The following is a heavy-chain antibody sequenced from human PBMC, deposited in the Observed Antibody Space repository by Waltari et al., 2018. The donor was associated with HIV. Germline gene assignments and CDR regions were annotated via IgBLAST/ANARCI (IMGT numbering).Heavy chain of an antibody. CDR2: ISSSSSTI. V-gene: IGHV3-48*01. CDR3: ARDPVYSGSSLVYYFDY. Sequence: EVRLVEAGGGLVQPGGSLRISCEASGFTFSDSRMNWVRQAPGKGLEWVSYISSSSSTIYYADFVKGRFTISRDNAKNSLYLQMNSLRAEDTAVYYCARDPVYSGSSLVYYFDYWGQGTLVTVSS. J-gene: IGHJ4*02. D-gene: IGHD6-6*01. CDR1: GFTFSDSR.